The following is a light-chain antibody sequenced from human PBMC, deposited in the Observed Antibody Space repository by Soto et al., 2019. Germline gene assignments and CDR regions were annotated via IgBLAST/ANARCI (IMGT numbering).Light chain of an antibody. Sequence: EIVLTQSPGTLSLSPGERSTLSFRSSQSVSSSYLAWYQQKPGQAPRLLIYGASSRATGIPDRFSGSGSGTDFTLTISRLEPEDFAVYYCHQYGSSPRTFGQGTKWIS. V-gene: IGKV3-20*01. CDR3: HQYGSSPRT. CDR1: QSVSSSY. J-gene: IGKJ1*01. CDR2: GAS.